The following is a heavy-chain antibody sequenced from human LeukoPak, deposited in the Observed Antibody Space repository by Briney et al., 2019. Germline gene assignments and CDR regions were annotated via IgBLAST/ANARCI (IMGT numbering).Heavy chain of an antibody. CDR1: GYTFNTYW. CDR3: ARQVGATLLSDY. V-gene: IGHV5-51*01. D-gene: IGHD1-26*01. Sequence: GESLKISCKGCGYTFNTYWIGWVRQMPGKGLEWMGIIHPGDSATRYSPSFEGQVTISADKSNRTAYMQWSSLKASDTAMYYCARQVGATLLSDYWGQGTLVTVSS. CDR2: IHPGDSAT. J-gene: IGHJ4*02.